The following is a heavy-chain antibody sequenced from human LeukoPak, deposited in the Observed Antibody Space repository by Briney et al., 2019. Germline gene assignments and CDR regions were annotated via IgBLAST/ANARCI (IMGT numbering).Heavy chain of an antibody. J-gene: IGHJ4*02. CDR3: ASGSGSYWFDY. D-gene: IGHD3-10*01. CDR1: GGTFSSYA. CDR2: IIPILGIA. Sequence: SVTVSFKASGGTFSSYAIIWVRQAPGQGLEWMGRIIPILGIANYAQKFQGRVTITADKSTSTAYMELSSLISEDTAVYYCASGSGSYWFDYWGQGTLVTVSS. V-gene: IGHV1-69*04.